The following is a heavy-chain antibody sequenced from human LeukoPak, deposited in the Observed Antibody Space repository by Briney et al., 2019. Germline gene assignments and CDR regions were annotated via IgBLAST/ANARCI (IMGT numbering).Heavy chain of an antibody. CDR2: IYYSGST. Sequence: PSETLSLTCTVSGGSISSYYWSWIRQPPGKGLEWIGYIYYSGSTHYNPSLKSRVTISVDTSKNQFSLKLGSVTAVDTAVYYCARGGGYSAHDSWFDPWGQGTLVTVSS. J-gene: IGHJ5*02. CDR3: ARGGGYSAHDSWFDP. CDR1: GGSISSYY. D-gene: IGHD5-12*01. V-gene: IGHV4-59*01.